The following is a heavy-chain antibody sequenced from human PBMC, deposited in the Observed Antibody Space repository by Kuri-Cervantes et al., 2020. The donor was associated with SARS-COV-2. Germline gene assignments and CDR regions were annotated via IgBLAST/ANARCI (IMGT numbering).Heavy chain of an antibody. Sequence: GESLKISCAASGFTFSSYSMNWVRQAPGKGLEWVLSISSSSSYIYYADSVKGRFTISRDNAKNSLYLQMNSLRAEDTAVYYCARGEGITIFGVVRKENNWFDPWGQGTLVTVSS. V-gene: IGHV3-21*01. CDR3: ARGEGITIFGVVRKENNWFDP. CDR2: ISSSSSYI. CDR1: GFTFSSYS. J-gene: IGHJ5*02. D-gene: IGHD3-3*01.